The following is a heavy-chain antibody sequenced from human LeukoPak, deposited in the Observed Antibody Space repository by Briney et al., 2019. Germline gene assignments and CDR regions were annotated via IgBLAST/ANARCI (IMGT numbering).Heavy chain of an antibody. Sequence: ASVKVSCKASGYTFTNYDINWVRRATGQGLEWMGWMNPNSGNTGYAQKFQGRVTITADESTSTAYMELSSLRSEDTAVYYCARGYSGYENYFDYWGQGTLVTVSS. J-gene: IGHJ4*02. CDR2: MNPNSGNT. D-gene: IGHD5-12*01. CDR1: GYTFTNYD. CDR3: ARGYSGYENYFDY. V-gene: IGHV1-8*01.